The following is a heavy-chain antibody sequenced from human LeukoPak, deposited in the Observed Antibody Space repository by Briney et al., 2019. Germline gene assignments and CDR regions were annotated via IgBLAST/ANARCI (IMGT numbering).Heavy chain of an antibody. CDR3: ARPMGRYYYYGMDV. Sequence: ASVKVSCKASGYTFTIYAINWVRQAPGRGLEWMGWINTNTGNAAYAQGLTGRSVFSLDTSVSTAYLEISSLKAEDTAVYYCARPMGRYYYYGMDVWGQGTTVTVS. V-gene: IGHV7-4-1*02. D-gene: IGHD3-16*01. CDR2: INTNTGNA. CDR1: GYTFTIYA. J-gene: IGHJ6*02.